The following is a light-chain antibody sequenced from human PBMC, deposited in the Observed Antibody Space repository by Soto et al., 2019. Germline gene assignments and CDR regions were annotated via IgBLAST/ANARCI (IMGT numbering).Light chain of an antibody. CDR2: DVS. CDR3: SSYTSSGTYV. CDR1: SSDVGGYNY. J-gene: IGLJ1*01. Sequence: QSALTQPASVSGSPGQSIAISCTGTSSDVGGYNYVSWYQQHRGKAPKLMIYDVSNRPSGVSNRFSGSKSGNTASLTISGLQAEDEADYYCSSYTSSGTYVFGTGTKVTVL. V-gene: IGLV2-14*01.